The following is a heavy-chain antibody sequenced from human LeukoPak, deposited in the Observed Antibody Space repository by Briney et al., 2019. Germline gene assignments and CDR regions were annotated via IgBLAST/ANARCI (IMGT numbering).Heavy chain of an antibody. D-gene: IGHD3-22*01. V-gene: IGHV3-7*03. CDR3: ALHDSSGYYYFDY. CDR1: GFTFSNFW. J-gene: IGHJ4*02. Sequence: GGSLRLSCAASGFTFSNFWMNWVRQAPGKGLEWVANIKQDGSVKHYVDSVKGRFTISRDNTKNSLYLQMNSLRAEDTAVYYCALHDSSGYYYFDYWGQGTLVTVSS. CDR2: IKQDGSVK.